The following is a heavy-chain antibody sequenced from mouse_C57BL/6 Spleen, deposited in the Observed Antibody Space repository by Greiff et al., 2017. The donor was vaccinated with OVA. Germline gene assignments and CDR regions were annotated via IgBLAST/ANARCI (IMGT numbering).Heavy chain of an antibody. CDR1: GYTFTSYW. J-gene: IGHJ4*01. V-gene: IGHV1-69*01. D-gene: IGHD2-5*01. CDR3: ARYDYSKGYAMDY. CDR2: IDPSDSYT. Sequence: QVQLQQPGAELVMPGASVKLSCKASGYTFTSYWMHWVKQRPGQGLEWIGEIDPSDSYTNYNQKFKGKSTLTVDKSSSTAYMQLSSLTSEDSAVYYCARYDYSKGYAMDYWGQGTSVTVSS.